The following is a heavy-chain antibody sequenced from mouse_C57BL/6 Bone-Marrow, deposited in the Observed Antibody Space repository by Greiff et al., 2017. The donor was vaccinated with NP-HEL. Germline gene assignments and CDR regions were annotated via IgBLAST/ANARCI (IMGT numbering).Heavy chain of an antibody. D-gene: IGHD1-1*01. CDR2: INPGSGGT. J-gene: IGHJ1*03. CDR1: GYAFTNYL. V-gene: IGHV1-54*01. CDR3: ASQRYYGSRGYFDV. Sequence: QVQLQQSGAELVRPGTSVKVSCKASGYAFTNYLIEWVKQRPGQGLEWIGVINPGSGGTNYNEKFKSKATLAVDKSSSTAYMQLSSLTSEDSAVYYCASQRYYGSRGYFDVWGTGTTVTVSS.